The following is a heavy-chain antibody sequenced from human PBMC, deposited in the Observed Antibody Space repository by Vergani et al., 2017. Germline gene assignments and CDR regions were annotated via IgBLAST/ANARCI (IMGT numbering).Heavy chain of an antibody. CDR3: ARDRQYYDCWSGYIERQAHDGMDV. CDR1: GGSISSYY. V-gene: IGHV4-4*07. J-gene: IGHJ6*02. D-gene: IGHD3-3*01. Sequence: QVQLQESGPGLVKPSETLSLTCTVSGGSISSYYWSWIRQPAGKGLEWIGRIYTSGSTNYNPSLKSRVTMSVDTSKNQYSLKPCSVTAADTAVYYCARDRQYYDCWSGYIERQAHDGMDVWGQGTTVTVSS. CDR2: IYTSGST.